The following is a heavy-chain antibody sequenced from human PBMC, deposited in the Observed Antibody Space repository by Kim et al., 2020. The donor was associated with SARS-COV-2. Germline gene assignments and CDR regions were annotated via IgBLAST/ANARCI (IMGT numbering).Heavy chain of an antibody. J-gene: IGHJ5*02. CDR1: GGSISSYY. V-gene: IGHV4-59*08. CDR2: IYYSGST. D-gene: IGHD2-15*01. Sequence: SETLSLTCTVSGGSISSYYWSWIRQPPGKGLEWIGYIYYSGSTNYNPSLKSRVTISVDTSKNQFSLKLSSVTAADTAVYYCARHGSWAVVAATPDWFDPWGQGTLVTVSS. CDR3: ARHGSWAVVAATPDWFDP.